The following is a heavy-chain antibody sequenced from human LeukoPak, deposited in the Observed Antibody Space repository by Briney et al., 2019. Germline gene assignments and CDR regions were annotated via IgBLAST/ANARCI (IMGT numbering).Heavy chain of an antibody. J-gene: IGHJ4*02. CDR1: GGSFSGYY. CDR3: VTAVVTPGRFDY. D-gene: IGHD3-10*01. V-gene: IGHV4-34*01. CDR2: INHSGST. Sequence: SETLSLTCAVYGGSFSGYYWSWIRQPPGKGLEWSGEINHSGSTNYNPSLKSRVTISVDTSKNQFSLKLSSVTAADTAVYYCVTAVVTPGRFDYWGQGILVTVSS.